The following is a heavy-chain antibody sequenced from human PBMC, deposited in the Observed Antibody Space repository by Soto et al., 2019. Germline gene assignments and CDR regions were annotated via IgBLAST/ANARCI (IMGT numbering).Heavy chain of an antibody. D-gene: IGHD3-22*01. CDR2: ISYDGSNK. Sequence: QVQLVESGGGVVQPGRSLRLSCAASGFTFSTYAMHWVRQAPGKGLDWVAVISYDGSNKYYADSVKGRFTISRDNSKNTLYLQMNSLRAEDTTEYYCARGGPYYYDSSDWGAFHIWGQGTMVTVSS. CDR3: ARGGPYYYDSSDWGAFHI. J-gene: IGHJ3*02. CDR1: GFTFSTYA. V-gene: IGHV3-30-3*01.